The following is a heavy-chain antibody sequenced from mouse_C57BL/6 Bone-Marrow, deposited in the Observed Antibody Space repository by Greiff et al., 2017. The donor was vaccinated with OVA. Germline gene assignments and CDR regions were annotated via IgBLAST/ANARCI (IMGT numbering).Heavy chain of an antibody. CDR1: GFTFSDYY. J-gene: IGHJ3*01. Sequence: DVKLVESEGGLVQPGSSMKLSCTASGFTFSDYYMAWVRQVPEKGLEWVANINYDGSSTYYLDSLKSRFIISRDNAKNILYLQMSSLKSEDTATYYCARSLYGNYLFAYWGQGTLVTVSA. V-gene: IGHV5-16*01. CDR3: ARSLYGNYLFAY. CDR2: INYDGSST. D-gene: IGHD2-1*01.